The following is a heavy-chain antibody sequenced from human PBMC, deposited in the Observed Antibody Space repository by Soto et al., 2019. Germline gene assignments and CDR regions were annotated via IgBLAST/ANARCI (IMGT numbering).Heavy chain of an antibody. D-gene: IGHD6-13*01. CDR2: INHGGST. Sequence: SETLSLTCAVNGGSLSGYLWSWIRQPPGKGLEWIGDINHGGSTNYNPSLKSRVTISVETSKTQFSLKLRSVTAADTAVYFCARLSRIAAASSYSYYSGVDVWGQGITVT. V-gene: IGHV4-34*01. CDR3: ARLSRIAAASSYSYYSGVDV. J-gene: IGHJ6*02. CDR1: GGSLSGYL.